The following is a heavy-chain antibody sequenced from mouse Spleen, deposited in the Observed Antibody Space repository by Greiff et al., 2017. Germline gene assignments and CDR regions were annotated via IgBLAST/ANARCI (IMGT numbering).Heavy chain of an antibody. Sequence: QVHVKQSGAELVRPGASVTLSCKASGYTFTDYEMHWVKQTPVHGLEWIGAIDPETGGTAYNQKFKGKATLTADKSSSTAYMELRSLTSEDSAVYYCTRFGDEWYFDVWGAGTTVTVSS. V-gene: IGHV1-15*01. CDR1: GYTFTDYE. D-gene: IGHD3-1*01. J-gene: IGHJ1*01. CDR2: IDPETGGT. CDR3: TRFGDEWYFDV.